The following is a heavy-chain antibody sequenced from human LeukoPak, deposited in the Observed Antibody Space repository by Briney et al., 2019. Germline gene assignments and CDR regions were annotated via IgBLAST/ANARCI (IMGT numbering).Heavy chain of an antibody. D-gene: IGHD3-10*01. CDR1: GYTFTNYY. CDR2: INPSGSST. V-gene: IGHV1-46*01. CDR3: ARDKFMVRGVITEVAFDY. J-gene: IGHJ4*02. Sequence: ASVKVSCKASGYTFTNYYMHWVRQAPGQGLEWMGIINPSGSSTSYAQKFQGRVTMTRDTSTSTVYMELSSLRSEDTAVYYCARDKFMVRGVITEVAFDYWGRGTLVTVSS.